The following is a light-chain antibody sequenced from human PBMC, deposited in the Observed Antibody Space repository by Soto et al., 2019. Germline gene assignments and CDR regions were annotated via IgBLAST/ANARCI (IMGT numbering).Light chain of an antibody. J-gene: IGKJ4*01. CDR3: QQRSNWPYLT. CDR2: DAS. V-gene: IGKV3-11*01. CDR1: QSVSGY. Sequence: EIVLTQSPDPLSLSPGERATLSCRASQSVSGYLGWYQQKPGQAPRLLIYDASNRAYGVPARFRGSGCGTKFTLTIASLEPDDFAVYYCQQRSNWPYLTFGGGTRM.